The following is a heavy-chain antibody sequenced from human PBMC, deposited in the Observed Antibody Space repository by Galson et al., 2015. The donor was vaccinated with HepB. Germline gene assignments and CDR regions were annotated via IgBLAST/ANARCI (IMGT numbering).Heavy chain of an antibody. CDR3: ARAPQHYYGSGAFDC. D-gene: IGHD3-10*01. V-gene: IGHV3-53*01. Sequence: SLRLSCAASGFTVSSNYMSWVRQAPGKGLEWVSVIYSGGSTYYADSVKGRFTISRDNSKNTLYLQMNSLRAEDTAVYYCARAPQHYYGSGAFDCWGQGTLVTVSS. CDR1: GFTVSSNY. J-gene: IGHJ4*02. CDR2: IYSGGST.